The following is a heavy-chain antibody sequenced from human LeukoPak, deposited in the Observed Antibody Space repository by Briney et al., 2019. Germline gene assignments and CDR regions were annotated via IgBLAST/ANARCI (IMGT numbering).Heavy chain of an antibody. CDR3: AKGYSGYESFDY. V-gene: IGHV3-30*18. D-gene: IGHD5-12*01. J-gene: IGHJ4*02. CDR2: ISYDGSNK. Sequence: PGRSLRLSCAASGFTFSSYGMHWVRQAPGKGLEWVAVISYDGSNKYYADFVKGRFTISRDNSKNTLYLQMNSLRAEDTAVYYCAKGYSGYESFDYWGQGTLVTVSS. CDR1: GFTFSSYG.